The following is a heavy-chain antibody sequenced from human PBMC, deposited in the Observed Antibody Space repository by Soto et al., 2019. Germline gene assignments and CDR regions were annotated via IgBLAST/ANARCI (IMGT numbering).Heavy chain of an antibody. CDR2: ISYDGSNK. V-gene: IGHV3-30-3*01. D-gene: IGHD3-22*01. J-gene: IGHJ5*02. Sequence: QVQLVESGGGVVQPGRSLRLSCAASGFTFSSYAMHWVRQAPGKGLEWVAVISYDGSNKYYADSVKGRFTISRDNSKNTLYLQINSLRAEDTAVYYCARGPSSGSFDPWGQVTLVTVSS. CDR3: ARGPSSGSFDP. CDR1: GFTFSSYA.